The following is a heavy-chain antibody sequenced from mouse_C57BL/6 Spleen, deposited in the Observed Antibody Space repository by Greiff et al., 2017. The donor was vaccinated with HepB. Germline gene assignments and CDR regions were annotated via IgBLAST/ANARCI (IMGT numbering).Heavy chain of an antibody. V-gene: IGHV1-81*01. CDR3: ARDYYGSSYEGFAY. D-gene: IGHD1-1*01. CDR2: IYPRSGNT. CDR1: GYTFTSYG. J-gene: IGHJ3*01. Sequence: QVQLQQSGAELARPGASVKLSCKASGYTFTSYGISWVKQRTGQGLEWIGEIYPRSGNTYYNEKFKGKATLTADKSSSTAYMELRSLTSEDSAVYFCARDYYGSSYEGFAYGGQGTLVTVSA.